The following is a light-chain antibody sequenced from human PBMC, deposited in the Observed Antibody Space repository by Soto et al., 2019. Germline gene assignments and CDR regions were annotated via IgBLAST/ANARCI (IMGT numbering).Light chain of an antibody. CDR3: HSYDRSLSDV. CDR1: SSNIGAAYD. J-gene: IGLJ2*01. Sequence: QSALTQPPSVSGAPGQTLTISCTGSSSNIGAAYDVHWYQQRPGTAPKLLIFGNNNRPSGVPDRFSASKSGSSASLAITGLQAEDEADYYCHSYDRSLSDVFGGGTKLTVL. V-gene: IGLV1-40*01. CDR2: GNN.